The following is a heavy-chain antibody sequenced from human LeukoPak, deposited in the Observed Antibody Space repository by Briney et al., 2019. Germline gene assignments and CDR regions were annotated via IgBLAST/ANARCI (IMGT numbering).Heavy chain of an antibody. CDR3: ARTYDILTGYYEYYYYGMDV. CDR1: GGTFSSYA. Sequence: SVKVSCKASGGTFSSYAISWVRQAPGQGLEWMGGIIPILGTANYAQKFRGRVTITADESTSTAYMEPSSLRSEDTAVYYCARTYDILTGYYEYYYYGMDVWGQGTTVTVSS. CDR2: IIPILGTA. V-gene: IGHV1-69*13. J-gene: IGHJ6*02. D-gene: IGHD3-9*01.